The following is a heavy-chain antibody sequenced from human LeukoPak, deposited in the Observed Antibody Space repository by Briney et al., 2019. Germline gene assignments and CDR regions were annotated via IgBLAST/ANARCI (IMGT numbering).Heavy chain of an antibody. Sequence: SVKVSCKASGGTFSSYAISWVRQAPGQGLEWMGGIIPIFGTANYAQKFQGRVTITADESTSTAYIELSSLRSDDTAVYYCARTFVTYYYGSGSYYYFDYWGQGTLVTVSS. J-gene: IGHJ4*02. V-gene: IGHV1-69*01. CDR2: IIPIFGTA. D-gene: IGHD3-10*01. CDR1: GGTFSSYA. CDR3: ARTFVTYYYGSGSYYYFDY.